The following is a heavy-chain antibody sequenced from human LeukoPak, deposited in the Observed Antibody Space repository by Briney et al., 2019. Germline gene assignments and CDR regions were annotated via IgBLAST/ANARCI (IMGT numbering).Heavy chain of an antibody. Sequence: SQTLSLTCTVSGGSISSGGYYWSWIRQHPGKGLEWIGYIYYSGSTYYSPSLKSRVTISVDTSKNQFSLKLSSVTAADTAVYYCARETRRMDPYYFDSWGQGTLVTVSS. D-gene: IGHD2-8*01. V-gene: IGHV4-31*03. CDR3: ARETRRMDPYYFDS. CDR1: GGSISSGGYY. CDR2: IYYSGST. J-gene: IGHJ4*02.